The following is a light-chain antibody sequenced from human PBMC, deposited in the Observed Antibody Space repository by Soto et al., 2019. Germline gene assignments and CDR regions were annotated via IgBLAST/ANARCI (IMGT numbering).Light chain of an antibody. J-gene: IGKJ1*01. CDR2: GAS. Sequence: EIVMTQSPATLSVSPGERATLSCRASQSVSSNLAWYQQKPGQAPRLLIYGASTRATGITARFSGSGSGTEFTLTISSLLSEDFAVYYCQQYNNWPLMFGQGTKVDIK. CDR1: QSVSSN. CDR3: QQYNNWPLM. V-gene: IGKV3-15*01.